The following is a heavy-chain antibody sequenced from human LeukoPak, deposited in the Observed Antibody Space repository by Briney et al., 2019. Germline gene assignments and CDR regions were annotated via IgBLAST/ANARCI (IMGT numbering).Heavy chain of an antibody. J-gene: IGHJ1*01. D-gene: IGHD6-13*01. CDR2: ITSSSSYI. V-gene: IGHV3-21*04. CDR3: ARGGAAAALR. Sequence: GGSLRLSCAASGFPFSSYSMNWVRQAPGKGLEWVSSITSSSSYIYYADSVKGRFTISRDNAKNSLSLQMNSLRAEDTAVYYCARGGAAAALRWGQGTLVTVSS. CDR1: GFPFSSYS.